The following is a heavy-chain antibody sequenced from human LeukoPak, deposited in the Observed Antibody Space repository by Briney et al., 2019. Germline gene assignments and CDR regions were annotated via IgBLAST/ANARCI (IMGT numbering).Heavy chain of an antibody. V-gene: IGHV1-18*01. Sequence: ASVKVSCKASGYIFTDFGVNWVRQAPGQGLEWIGWISVYNGNTNYTQKLQDRVTMTTDMSTHTAYMELRSLRSDDTAVYYCARDLSIAARHFDYWGQGTLVTVSS. D-gene: IGHD6-6*01. CDR3: ARDLSIAARHFDY. J-gene: IGHJ4*02. CDR2: ISVYNGNT. CDR1: GYIFTDFG.